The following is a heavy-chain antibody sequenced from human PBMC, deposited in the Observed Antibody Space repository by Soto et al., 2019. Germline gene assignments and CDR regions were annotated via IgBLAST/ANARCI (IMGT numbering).Heavy chain of an antibody. CDR3: ARITGYSGRPGDAFDI. V-gene: IGHV2-70*01. Sequence: SGPTLVNPTQTLTLTCTFSGFSLSTSGMCVSWIRQPPGKALEWLALIDWDDDKYYSTSLKTRLTISKDTSKNQVVLTMDNKDPVDTATYYCARITGYSGRPGDAFDIWGQGTMVTVSS. CDR1: GFSLSTSGMC. CDR2: IDWDDDK. J-gene: IGHJ3*02. D-gene: IGHD5-12*01.